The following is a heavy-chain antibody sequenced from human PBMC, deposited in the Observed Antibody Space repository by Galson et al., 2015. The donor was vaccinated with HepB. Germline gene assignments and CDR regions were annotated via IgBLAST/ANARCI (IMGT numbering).Heavy chain of an antibody. D-gene: IGHD6-13*01. V-gene: IGHV3-49*04. CDR3: TRVSFRAATGTFDY. CDR2: IRSKAYGGTT. CDR1: GFTFGDHA. Sequence: LRLSCAAYGFTFGDHAMSWVRQAPGKGLEWVGFIRSKAYGGTTEYAASVRGRFAISRDDSKTIAYLQMNSLKTEDTAVYYCTRVSFRAATGTFDYWGQGTLVTVSS. J-gene: IGHJ4*02.